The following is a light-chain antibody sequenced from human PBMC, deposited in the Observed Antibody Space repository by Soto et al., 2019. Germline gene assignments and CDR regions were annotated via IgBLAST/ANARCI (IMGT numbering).Light chain of an antibody. J-gene: IGKJ1*01. CDR2: GAS. CDR1: QSVSSE. V-gene: IGKV3-15*01. Sequence: EIVMTQSPATLSVSPGERATLSCRASQSVSSEIVWYQQKPGQPPRLLIYGASTRATGIPARFSGSGSGTEFPLSISSLQSEDFAVYYCQQYNNWPRTFGQGTKVEMK. CDR3: QQYNNWPRT.